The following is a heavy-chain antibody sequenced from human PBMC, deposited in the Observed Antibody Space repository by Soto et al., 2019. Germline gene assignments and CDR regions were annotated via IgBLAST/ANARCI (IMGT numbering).Heavy chain of an antibody. Sequence: GGSLRLSCSASGFTFSNYAMHWVRQAPRKGLEYASVISGDGGRTYYADSVKGRFTSSRDNSKNTVYLQMSSLRPEDTAVYYCVKGGRDSGVDYWGQGTLVTVSS. D-gene: IGHD2-21*01. V-gene: IGHV3-64D*06. CDR1: GFTFSNYA. CDR3: VKGGRDSGVDY. CDR2: ISGDGGRT. J-gene: IGHJ4*02.